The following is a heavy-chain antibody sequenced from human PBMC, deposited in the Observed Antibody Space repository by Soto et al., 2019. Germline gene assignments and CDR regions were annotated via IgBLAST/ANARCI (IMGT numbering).Heavy chain of an antibody. CDR3: ARENRWFDP. CDR1: GYTFTSYT. Sequence: GASVKVSCKASGYTFTSYTIQWVRQAPGQRLEWMGWINAGNGNTKYSQKFQGRVTISRDTSASTAYMELSSLTSEDTAVYYCARENRWFDPWAQGTLVTVSS. V-gene: IGHV1-3*01. J-gene: IGHJ5*02. CDR2: INAGNGNT.